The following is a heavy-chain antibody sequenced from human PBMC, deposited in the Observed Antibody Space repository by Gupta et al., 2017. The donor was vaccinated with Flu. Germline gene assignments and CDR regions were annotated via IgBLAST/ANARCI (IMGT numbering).Heavy chain of an antibody. Sequence: QQQLQESGPGLVEPSETLSLSCNVSGGAISTRSYYWVWIRQPPGKGLEWIGSIYYSGTSHYNLSLKSRVTISADTSRNQFSLRLDSVTAADTAVYYCARLNIDTRHSTFDLWGQGTLVTVSS. V-gene: IGHV4-39*01. J-gene: IGHJ4*02. CDR3: ARLNIDTRHSTFDL. CDR2: IYYSGTS. D-gene: IGHD5-12*01. CDR1: GGAISTRSYY.